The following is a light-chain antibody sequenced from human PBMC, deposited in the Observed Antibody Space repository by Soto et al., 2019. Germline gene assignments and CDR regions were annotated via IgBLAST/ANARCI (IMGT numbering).Light chain of an antibody. CDR2: GNS. Sequence: QSVLTQAPSVSGAPGQRLTISCTGSSSNIGAGYDVHWYQQLPGTAPKLLIYGNSNRPSGVPDRFSGSKSGTSASLAITGLQAEDEADYYCQSYDSSLSGPNWVFGGGTQLTVL. V-gene: IGLV1-40*01. CDR1: SSNIGAGYD. CDR3: QSYDSSLSGPNWV. J-gene: IGLJ3*02.